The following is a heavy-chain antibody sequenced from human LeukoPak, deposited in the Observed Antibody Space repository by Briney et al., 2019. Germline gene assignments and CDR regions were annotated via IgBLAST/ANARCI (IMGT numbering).Heavy chain of an antibody. D-gene: IGHD2-2*01. J-gene: IGHJ4*02. CDR1: GGTFSSYA. Sequence: GASVKVSCKASGGTFSSYAISWVRQAPGQGLEWMGGIIPIFGTANYAQKFQGRVTITADKSTSTAYMELSSLRSEDTAVYYCARADCSSTSCYSHYFDYWGQGTLVTVSS. CDR2: IIPIFGTA. CDR3: ARADCSSTSCYSHYFDY. V-gene: IGHV1-69*06.